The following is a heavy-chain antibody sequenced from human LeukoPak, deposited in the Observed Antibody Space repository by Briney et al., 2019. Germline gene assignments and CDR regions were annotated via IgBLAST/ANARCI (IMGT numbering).Heavy chain of an antibody. Sequence: SVKVSCKASGGTFTSYAISWVRQAPGQGLEWMGGIIPIFGTANYAQKFQGRVTFTADESTSTAYMELSSLRSEDTAVYYCARGGDYYDSSGYYWFDPWGQGTLVTVSS. CDR2: IIPIFGTA. V-gene: IGHV1-69*01. CDR1: GGTFTSYA. J-gene: IGHJ5*02. CDR3: ARGGDYYDSSGYYWFDP. D-gene: IGHD3-22*01.